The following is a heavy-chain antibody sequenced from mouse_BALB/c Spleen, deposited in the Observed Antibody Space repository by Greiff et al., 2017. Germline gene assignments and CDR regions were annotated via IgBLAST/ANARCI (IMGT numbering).Heavy chain of an antibody. Sequence: DVQLQESGAELVKPGASVKLSCTASGFNIKDTYMHWVKQRPEQGLEWIGRIDPANGNTKYDPKFQGKATITADTSSNTAYLQLSSLTSEDTAVYYCARIYRYDERTWFAYWGQGTLVTVSA. J-gene: IGHJ3*01. CDR3: ARIYRYDERTWFAY. CDR1: GFNIKDTY. V-gene: IGHV14-3*02. CDR2: IDPANGNT. D-gene: IGHD2-14*01.